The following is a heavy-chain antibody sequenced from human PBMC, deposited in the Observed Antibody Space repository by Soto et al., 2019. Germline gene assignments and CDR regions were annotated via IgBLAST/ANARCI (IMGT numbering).Heavy chain of an antibody. CDR3: AKDGIRKDDY. Sequence: GGSLRLSCSASGFSISDYAMSWVRQAPGKGLEWVSSISDSGTKTFYADSVKGRFAISRDTSKNTVYMHMNNLRVEDTALYYCAKDGIRKDDYWGQGTVVTVSS. CDR2: ISDSGTKT. J-gene: IGHJ4*02. CDR1: GFSISDYA. V-gene: IGHV3-23*01.